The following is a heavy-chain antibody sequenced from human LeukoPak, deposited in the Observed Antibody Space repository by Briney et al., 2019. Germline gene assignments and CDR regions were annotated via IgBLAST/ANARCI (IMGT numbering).Heavy chain of an antibody. CDR2: IYYSGST. D-gene: IGHD1-1*01. Sequence: SETLSLTCTVSGGSISSYYWSWIRQPPGKGLEWIGYIYYSGSTNYNPSLKSRVTISVDTSKNQFSLKLSSVTAADTAVYYCARLNDGYFDYWGQGTLVTVSS. CDR1: GGSISSYY. CDR3: ARLNDGYFDY. J-gene: IGHJ4*02. V-gene: IGHV4-59*01.